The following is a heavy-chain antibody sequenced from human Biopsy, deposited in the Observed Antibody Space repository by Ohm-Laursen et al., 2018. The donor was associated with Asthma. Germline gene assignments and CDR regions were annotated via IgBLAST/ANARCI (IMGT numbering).Heavy chain of an antibody. CDR2: IYWDDYN. CDR1: GFSLRTPGVG. D-gene: IGHD3-9*01. V-gene: IGHV2-5*02. CDR3: ALSQDSGFDDHSPSWFDP. Sequence: TQTLTLTSSFSGFSLRTPGVGVGWIRQSPGKALEWLALIYWDDYNLFRPSLKRRLTITKDPSKNQVVLTMTKMDPVDSGAYYCALSQDSGFDDHSPSWFDPWGQGTLVTVSS. J-gene: IGHJ5*02.